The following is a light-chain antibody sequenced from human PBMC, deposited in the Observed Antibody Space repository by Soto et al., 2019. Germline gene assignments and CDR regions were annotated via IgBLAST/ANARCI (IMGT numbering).Light chain of an antibody. J-gene: IGKJ3*01. CDR2: AAS. CDR1: QGISSY. Sequence: AIRMTQSPSSFSASTGDRVTITCRASQGISSYLAWYQQKPGKAPKLLIYAASTLQIGVPSRFSGSGSGTDVTLTIRCLQSEDFAAYYRQQYYGYPSTFGPGTKVDIK. CDR3: QQYYGYPST. V-gene: IGKV1-8*01.